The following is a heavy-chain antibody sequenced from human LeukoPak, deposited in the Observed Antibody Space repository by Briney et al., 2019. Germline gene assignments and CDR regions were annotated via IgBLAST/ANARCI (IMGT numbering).Heavy chain of an antibody. D-gene: IGHD2-2*02. J-gene: IGHJ6*03. CDR2: INDNGSTR. V-gene: IGHV3-23*01. Sequence: PGGSLRLSCGASGFTFSNYAMSWVRQAPGKGLEWVSGINDNGSTRFYAASVKGRFTSSRDNPKNTLYLQMNGLRVEDTAVYYCAKMRYFVVPAAIQAYYYYYMDVWGKGTTVTVSS. CDR1: GFTFSNYA. CDR3: AKMRYFVVPAAIQAYYYYYMDV.